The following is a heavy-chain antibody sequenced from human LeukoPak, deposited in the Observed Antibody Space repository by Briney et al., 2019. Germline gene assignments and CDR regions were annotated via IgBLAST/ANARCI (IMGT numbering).Heavy chain of an antibody. V-gene: IGHV3-7*01. CDR3: ARDTRYCSSTSCYTNWYYYYGMDV. J-gene: IGHJ6*02. CDR1: GFTFSSYW. D-gene: IGHD2-2*02. Sequence: GGSLRLPCAASGFTFSSYWMSWVRQAPGKGLEWVANIKQDGSEKYYVDSVKGRFTISRDNAKNSLYLQMNSLRAEDTAVYYCARDTRYCSSTSCYTNWYYYYGMDVWGQGTTVTVSS. CDR2: IKQDGSEK.